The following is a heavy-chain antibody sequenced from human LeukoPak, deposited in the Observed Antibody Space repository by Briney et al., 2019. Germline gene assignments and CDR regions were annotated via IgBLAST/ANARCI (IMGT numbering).Heavy chain of an antibody. Sequence: GGSLRLSCAASGFTFSSYGMHWVRQAPGKGLEWVAVISYDGSNKYYADSVKGRFTISRDNSKNTLYLQMNSLRAEDTAVYYCAKDPWIVVVVAATFGSPDYWGQGTLVTVSS. CDR3: AKDPWIVVVVAATFGSPDY. V-gene: IGHV3-30*18. D-gene: IGHD2-15*01. CDR1: GFTFSSYG. CDR2: ISYDGSNK. J-gene: IGHJ4*02.